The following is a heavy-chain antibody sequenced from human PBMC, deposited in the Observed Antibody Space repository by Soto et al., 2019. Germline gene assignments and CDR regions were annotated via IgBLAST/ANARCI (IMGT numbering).Heavy chain of an antibody. V-gene: IGHV3-30*18. CDR3: AKDFEAMVRGVIISEPRHYYYGMDV. J-gene: IGHJ6*02. D-gene: IGHD3-10*01. Sequence: GGSLRLSCAASGFTFSSYGMHWVRQAPGKGLEWVAVISYDGSNKYYADSVKGRFTISRDNSKNTLYLQMNSLRAEDTAVYYCAKDFEAMVRGVIISEPRHYYYGMDVWGHGTTVTVSS. CDR1: GFTFSSYG. CDR2: ISYDGSNK.